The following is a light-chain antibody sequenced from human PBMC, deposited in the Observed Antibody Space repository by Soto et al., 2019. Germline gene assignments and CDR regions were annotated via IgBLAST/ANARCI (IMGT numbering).Light chain of an antibody. V-gene: IGKV3-15*01. CDR2: GAF. CDR1: QSFSN. J-gene: IGKJ1*01. Sequence: EIVLTQSPATLSVSPGERATISCRASQSFSNLAWYQQKPGQAPSLLIYGAFTRATGIPARFSGTGSGTEFTLTISSLQSEDFALYYCQQYNDWPLTFGQGTKVDIK. CDR3: QQYNDWPLT.